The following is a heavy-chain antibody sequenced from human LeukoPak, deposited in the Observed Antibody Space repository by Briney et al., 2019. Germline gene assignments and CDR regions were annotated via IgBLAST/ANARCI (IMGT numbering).Heavy chain of an antibody. CDR2: IRYDGNNK. CDR3: AQGSKAVLFARDHYMHV. J-gene: IGHJ6*03. CDR1: GFTLSSYG. V-gene: IGHV3-30*02. D-gene: IGHD6-19*01. Sequence: SGGSLRLSCAASGFTLSSYGIHWVRQAPGKGLEWVAFIRYDGNNKYYADSVKGRFTISRDNSKNTLYMHMNRLRTEDTAVNYCAQGSKAVLFARDHYMHVWGKGTTVTVSS.